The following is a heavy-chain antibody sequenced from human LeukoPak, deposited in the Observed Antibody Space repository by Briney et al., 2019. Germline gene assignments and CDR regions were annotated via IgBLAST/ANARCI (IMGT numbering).Heavy chain of an antibody. CDR2: INPSGGST. CDR1: GYTFTSYY. V-gene: IGHV1-46*01. J-gene: IGHJ6*02. CDR3: ARDKPSYYYYYGMDV. Sequence: ASVNVSCKASGYTFTSYYMHWVRQAPGQGLEWMGIINPSGGSTSYAQKFQGRVTMTRDTSTSTVYMELSSLRSEDTAVYYCARDKPSYYYYYGMDVWGQGTTVTVSS. D-gene: IGHD1-14*01.